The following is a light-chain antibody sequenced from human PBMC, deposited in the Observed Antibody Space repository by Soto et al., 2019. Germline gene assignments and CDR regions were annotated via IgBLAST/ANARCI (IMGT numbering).Light chain of an antibody. CDR3: CSYAGDYTVV. V-gene: IGLV2-11*01. CDR1: SGDVGGYNY. CDR2: DVT. Sequence: QSALTQPRSVSGSPGQSVAISCAGTSGDVGGYNYVSWYQHHPGKAPKLIIYDVTQRQSGVPGRFSGSKSGNTASLTISGLQADDEADYYCCSYAGDYTVVFGGGTKLTVL. J-gene: IGLJ2*01.